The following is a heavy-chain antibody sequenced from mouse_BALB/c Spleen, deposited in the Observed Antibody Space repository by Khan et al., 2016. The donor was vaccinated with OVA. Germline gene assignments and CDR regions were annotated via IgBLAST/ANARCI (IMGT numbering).Heavy chain of an antibody. CDR2: LYPGSDIA. Sequence: QVQLQQSGPELVKPGASVKMSCKASGYTFTYYVITWVKQRTGQGLEWIGELYPGSDIAYYNERFKGKATLTADKSSNTTHMQLSSLTSEDSAVYFCARGDGYYVYFDYWGQGTTLTVSS. CDR1: GYTFTYYV. D-gene: IGHD2-3*01. V-gene: IGHV1-81*01. CDR3: ARGDGYYVYFDY. J-gene: IGHJ2*01.